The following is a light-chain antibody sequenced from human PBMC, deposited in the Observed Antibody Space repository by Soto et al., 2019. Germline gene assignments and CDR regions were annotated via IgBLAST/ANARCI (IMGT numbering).Light chain of an antibody. V-gene: IGKV3-20*01. CDR3: QQYGGPPRT. CDR1: QSVGGTF. CDR2: GAS. J-gene: IGKJ1*01. Sequence: EIVLPQSPGTLSLSPGEGATLSCRASQSVGGTFLAWYQQKGGQDPRLLIHGASNRATGIPDRFSGSGSGTDLTLTISRLEPEDFAVYYCQQYGGPPRTFGQGTKVEVK.